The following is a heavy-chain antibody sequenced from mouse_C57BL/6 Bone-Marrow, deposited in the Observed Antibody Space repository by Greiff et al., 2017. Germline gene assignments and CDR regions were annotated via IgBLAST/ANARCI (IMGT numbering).Heavy chain of an antibody. Sequence: QVQLQQPGAELVKPGASVKLSCKASGYTFTSYWMQWVKPRPGQGLEWIGEIDPSDSYPNYNQKFKGKATLTVDTSSSTAYMQLSSLTSEDSAVYYCAREGYYGGYFDVWGTGTTVTVSA. CDR3: AREGYYGGYFDV. V-gene: IGHV1-50*01. CDR1: GYTFTSYW. CDR2: IDPSDSYP. D-gene: IGHD1-1*01. J-gene: IGHJ1*03.